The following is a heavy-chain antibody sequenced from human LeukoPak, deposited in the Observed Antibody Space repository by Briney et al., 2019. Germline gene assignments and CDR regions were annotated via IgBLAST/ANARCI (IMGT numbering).Heavy chain of an antibody. CDR1: GLTFRNYA. Sequence: GGSLRLSCAASGLTFRNYAMSWVRQAPGKGLEWVSSISSSSSYIYYADSVKGRFTISRDNAKNSLYLQMNSLRAEDTAVYYCARDLGRGIVVDPFDYWGQGTLVTVSS. CDR3: ARDLGRGIVVDPFDY. CDR2: ISSSSSYI. D-gene: IGHD3-22*01. J-gene: IGHJ4*02. V-gene: IGHV3-21*01.